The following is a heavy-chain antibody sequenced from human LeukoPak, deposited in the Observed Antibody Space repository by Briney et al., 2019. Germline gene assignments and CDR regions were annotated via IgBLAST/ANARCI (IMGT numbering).Heavy chain of an antibody. Sequence: SETLSLTCTVSGGSISSYYWSWIRQPPGKGLEWIGYIYYSGSTNYNPSLKSRVTMSVDTSKNQFSLKLSFVTAADTAVYYCARDLNIAAAGNWFDPWGQGTLVTVSS. D-gene: IGHD6-13*01. CDR3: ARDLNIAAAGNWFDP. J-gene: IGHJ5*02. V-gene: IGHV4-59*12. CDR1: GGSISSYY. CDR2: IYYSGST.